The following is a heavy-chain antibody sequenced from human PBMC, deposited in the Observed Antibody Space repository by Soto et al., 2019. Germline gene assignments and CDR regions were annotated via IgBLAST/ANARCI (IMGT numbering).Heavy chain of an antibody. Sequence: EVQLVESGGGLVQPGGSLKLACAASGFTFTNYWIQWVRQAPGKGLVWVSRINSDGSNINYADFVKGRFTISRDNAKTTVYLQMNSLRAEDTAVYFCASSATGLYGDYNWGQGALVTVSS. CDR2: INSDGSNI. D-gene: IGHD4-17*01. J-gene: IGHJ4*02. CDR1: GFTFTNYW. V-gene: IGHV3-74*01. CDR3: ASSATGLYGDYN.